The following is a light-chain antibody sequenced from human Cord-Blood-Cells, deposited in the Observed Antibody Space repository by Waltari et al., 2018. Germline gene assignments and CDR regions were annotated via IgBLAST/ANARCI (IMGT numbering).Light chain of an antibody. J-gene: IGKJ2*01. V-gene: IGKV1-5*03. CDR1: QSISSW. CDR3: QQYNSYYT. CDR2: KAS. Sequence: DIQMTQSPSTLSASVGDRVTITCRASQSISSWLAWYQQKPGKAPKLLIYKASSLESGVPSRFSGSGSGTEFTLTISSLQPDDFATYYGQQYNSYYTVGQGTKLEIK.